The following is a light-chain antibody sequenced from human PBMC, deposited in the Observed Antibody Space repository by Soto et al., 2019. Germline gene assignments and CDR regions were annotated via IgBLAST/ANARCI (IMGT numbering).Light chain of an antibody. V-gene: IGLV2-23*01. CDR2: ETS. J-gene: IGLJ3*02. CDR1: SSDVGTYNL. CDR3: CSFAHGSKLM. Sequence: QSALTQPASVSGSPGQSITISCTGTSSDVGTYNLVSWYQHHPGKAPKLMIYETSKRPSGVSNRFFGSKSGNTASLTISGLQDEDEDYYYCCSFAHGSKLMFGGGTKLTVL.